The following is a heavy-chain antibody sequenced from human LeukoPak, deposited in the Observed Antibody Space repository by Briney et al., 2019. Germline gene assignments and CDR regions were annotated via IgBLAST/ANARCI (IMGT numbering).Heavy chain of an antibody. CDR2: MNNGPGAT. J-gene: IGHJ6*02. V-gene: IGHV3-23*01. Sequence: RALRLSCAASGFSFSTSPMSWVRQPPGKGLEWVSAMNNGPGATFYRDSVRGRFTISRDDSKSTLYLQMNSLRAEDTGTYRAKTHYDLLDVWGQGTTVTVSS. CDR1: GFSFSTSP. D-gene: IGHD5-12*01. CDR3: AKTHYDLLDV.